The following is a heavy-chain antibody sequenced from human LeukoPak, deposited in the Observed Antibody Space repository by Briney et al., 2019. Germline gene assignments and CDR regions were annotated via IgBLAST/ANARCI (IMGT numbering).Heavy chain of an antibody. CDR3: AKKGGWPFDY. CDR1: GFTVSSNY. J-gene: IGHJ4*02. Sequence: PGGSLRLSCAASGFTVSSNYMSWVRQAPGKGLEWVSAISGSGGSTYYADSVKGRFTISRDNSKNTLYPQMNSLRAEDTAVYYCAKKGGWPFDYWGQGTLVTVSS. CDR2: ISGSGGST. V-gene: IGHV3-23*01. D-gene: IGHD6-19*01.